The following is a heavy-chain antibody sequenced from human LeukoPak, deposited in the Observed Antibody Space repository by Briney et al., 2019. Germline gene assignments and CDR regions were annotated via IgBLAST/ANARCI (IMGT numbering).Heavy chain of an antibody. J-gene: IGHJ4*02. CDR2: ISSSSSYI. D-gene: IGHD3-22*01. V-gene: IGHV3-21*04. CDR1: GFTFSSYS. Sequence: PGGSLRLSCAASGFTFSSYSMNWVRQAPGKGLEWVSSISSSSSYIYYADSVRGRFTISRDNSKNTLYLQMNSLSAEDTAVYYCAKAQYFYDSSSSDYWGQGTLVTISS. CDR3: AKAQYFYDSSSSDY.